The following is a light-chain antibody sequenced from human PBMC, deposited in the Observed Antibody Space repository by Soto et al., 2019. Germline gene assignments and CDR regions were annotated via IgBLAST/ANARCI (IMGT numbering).Light chain of an antibody. CDR2: DVS. V-gene: IGLV2-14*03. CDR3: SAFTGTTYV. CDR1: SSDVGGNKY. Sequence: QSALTQPASVSGSPGQSITISCTGTSSDVGGNKYVSWYQHYPGKAPKLMICDVSNRPSGVSNRFSGSKSGNTASLTISGLQAEDEAAYYCSAFTGTTYVFGTGTKLTVL. J-gene: IGLJ1*01.